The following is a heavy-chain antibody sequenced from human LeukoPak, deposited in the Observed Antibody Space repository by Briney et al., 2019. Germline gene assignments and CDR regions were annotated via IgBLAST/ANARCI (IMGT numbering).Heavy chain of an antibody. Sequence: GGSLRLSCAASGFMFSSYAMGWVRQAPGKGLEWVSVIGGSSDTTYYATSVKGRFIISRDNSKNTVYLQMNSLRADDTAVYYCAKLFGGGIVPAAVHAWGQGSLVTVSS. CDR2: IGGSSDTT. D-gene: IGHD2-2*01. J-gene: IGHJ5*02. CDR3: AKLFGGGIVPAAVHA. CDR1: GFMFSSYA. V-gene: IGHV3-23*01.